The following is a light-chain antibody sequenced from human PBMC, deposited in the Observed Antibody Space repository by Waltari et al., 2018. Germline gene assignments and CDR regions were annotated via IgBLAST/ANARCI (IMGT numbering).Light chain of an antibody. V-gene: IGKV4-1*01. CDR1: QSVLYSSNNKNY. J-gene: IGKJ1*01. CDR3: HQFYSDPRT. CDR2: WAS. Sequence: DIVMTQSPDSLAVSLGERATINCKSSQSVLYSSNNKNYLAWYQLKPGQPLKLLIYWASIRESGVPDRFSGSGSGTDFTLTISSLQAEDVAVYYCHQFYSDPRTFGQGTTVEIK.